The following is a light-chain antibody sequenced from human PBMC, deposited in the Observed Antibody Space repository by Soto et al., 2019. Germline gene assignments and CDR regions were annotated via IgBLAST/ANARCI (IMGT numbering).Light chain of an antibody. J-gene: IGKJ4*01. Sequence: EVVLTQSPGTLSLSPGERVTVSCRASQTVRKYLAWYQQKPGQAPRLVIYGAGTRGTGVPDRFSGSGSGTDFTLTINSLESDDSAVYYCHQYGDSPPTFGGGTKVEI. CDR3: HQYGDSPPT. CDR1: QTVRKY. CDR2: GAG. V-gene: IGKV3-20*01.